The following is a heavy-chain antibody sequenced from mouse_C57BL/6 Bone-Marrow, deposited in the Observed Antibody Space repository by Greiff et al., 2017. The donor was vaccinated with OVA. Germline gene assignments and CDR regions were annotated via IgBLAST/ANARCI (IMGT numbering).Heavy chain of an antibody. CDR2: INPGSGGT. CDR3: ARFYDYERYFDV. V-gene: IGHV1-54*01. J-gene: IGHJ1*03. CDR1: GYAFTNYL. Sequence: VMLVESGAELVRPGTSVKVSCKASGYAFTNYLIEWVKQRPGQGLEWIGVINPGSGGTNYNEKFKGKATLTADKSSSTAYMQLSSLTSEDSAVYFCARFYDYERYFDVWGTGTTVTVSS. D-gene: IGHD2-4*01.